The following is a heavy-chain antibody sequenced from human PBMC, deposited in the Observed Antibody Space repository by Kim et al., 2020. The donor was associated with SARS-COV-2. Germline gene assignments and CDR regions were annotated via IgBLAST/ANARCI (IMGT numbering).Heavy chain of an antibody. CDR1: GFTFSSYG. Sequence: GGSLRLSCAASGFTFSSYGMHWVRQAPGKGLEWVAVISYDGSNKYYADSVKGRFTISRDNSKNTLYLQMNSLRAEDTAVYYCAKDRDSGYDLDYWGQGTL. J-gene: IGHJ4*02. CDR2: ISYDGSNK. V-gene: IGHV3-30*18. CDR3: AKDRDSGYDLDY. D-gene: IGHD5-12*01.